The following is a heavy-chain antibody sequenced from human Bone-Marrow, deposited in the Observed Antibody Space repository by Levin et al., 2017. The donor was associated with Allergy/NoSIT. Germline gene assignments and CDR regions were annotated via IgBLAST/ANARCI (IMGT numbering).Heavy chain of an antibody. CDR1: GFSFSSFN. CDR2: ISSSSSYR. V-gene: IGHV3-21*06. D-gene: IGHD3-9*01. Sequence: NSGGSLRLSCAASGFSFSSFNMNWVRQAPGKGLEWVSSISSSSSYRNYADSVKGRFTISRDNAKNSLYLQMNRLRAEDTSFYRCARVGEYYDILTGSYKYDAFDLWGQGTMVTVSS. CDR3: ARVGEYYDILTGSYKYDAFDL. J-gene: IGHJ3*01.